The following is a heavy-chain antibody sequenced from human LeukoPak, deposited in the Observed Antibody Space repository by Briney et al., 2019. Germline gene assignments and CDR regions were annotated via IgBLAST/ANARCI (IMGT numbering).Heavy chain of an antibody. D-gene: IGHD1-26*01. CDR3: ARVGSTPAKFDY. CDR2: INYSGYT. V-gene: IGHV4-34*01. Sequence: SETLSLTCAVYGASFGRYSWGWIRQSPEKGLEWIGEINYSGYTKYNPSLKSRVTMSVDTSKNQFSLNLTSVTAADTAVYYCARVGSTPAKFDYWGQGTQVTVSS. CDR1: GASFGRYS. J-gene: IGHJ4*02.